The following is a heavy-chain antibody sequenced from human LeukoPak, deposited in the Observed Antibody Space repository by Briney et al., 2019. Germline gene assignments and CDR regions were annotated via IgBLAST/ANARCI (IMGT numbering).Heavy chain of an antibody. CDR1: GYTFTSYG. CDR3: ATTQGGYYDILTGHYYYYGMDV. D-gene: IGHD3-9*01. Sequence: GASVKVSCKASGYTFTSYGISWVRQAPGQGLEWMGWISAYNGNTNHAQKLQGRVTMTTDTSTSTAYMELRSLRSDDTAVYYCATTQGGYYDILTGHYYYYGMDVWGQGTTVTVSS. CDR2: ISAYNGNT. J-gene: IGHJ6*02. V-gene: IGHV1-18*01.